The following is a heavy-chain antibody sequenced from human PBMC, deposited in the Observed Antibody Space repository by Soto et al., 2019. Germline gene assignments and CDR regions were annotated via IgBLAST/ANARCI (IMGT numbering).Heavy chain of an antibody. CDR3: ARHMKIFYDSSGYNDAFDI. V-gene: IGHV5-10-1*01. CDR2: IDPSDSYT. Sequence: GESLKISCKGSGYSFTSYWISWVRQMPGKGLEWMGRIDPSDSYTNYSPSFQGHVTISAHKSISTAYLQWSSLKASDTAMYYCARHMKIFYDSSGYNDAFDIWGQGTMVTVSS. CDR1: GYSFTSYW. D-gene: IGHD3-22*01. J-gene: IGHJ3*02.